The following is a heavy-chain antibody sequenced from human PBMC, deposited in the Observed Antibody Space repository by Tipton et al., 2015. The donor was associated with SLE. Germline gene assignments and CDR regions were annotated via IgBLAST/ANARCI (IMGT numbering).Heavy chain of an antibody. CDR1: GVSIGGLC. D-gene: IGHD2-21*01. V-gene: IGHV4-4*08. J-gene: IGHJ6*04. CDR3: SRNVSFCGGNCYPGHVDV. CDR2: ISDRGST. Sequence: TLSLTCTVSGVSIGGLCWSWIRQSPGKGVEWIGDISDRGSTNYNPPLNSRVSISLEQSKNQFSLKLNSVTAADTAVYYCSRNVSFCGGNCYPGHVDVWGKGTMVVVSS.